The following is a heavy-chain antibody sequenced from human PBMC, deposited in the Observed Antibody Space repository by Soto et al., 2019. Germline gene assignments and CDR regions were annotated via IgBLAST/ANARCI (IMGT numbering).Heavy chain of an antibody. Sequence: GASVKVSCKASGYTFTSYAMHWVRQAPGQRLEWMGWINAGNGNTKYSQKFQGRVTITRDTSASTAYMELSSLRSEDTAVYYCARGSGEHLQLWPYYWGQGTLVTVPQ. CDR1: GYTFTSYA. D-gene: IGHD5-18*01. J-gene: IGHJ4*02. CDR2: INAGNGNT. V-gene: IGHV1-3*01. CDR3: ARGSGEHLQLWPYY.